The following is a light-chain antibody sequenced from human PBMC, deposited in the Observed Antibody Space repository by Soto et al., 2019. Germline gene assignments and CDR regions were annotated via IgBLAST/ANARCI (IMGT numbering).Light chain of an antibody. CDR2: EVS. CDR3: SSYTSSSTLV. V-gene: IGLV2-14*01. Sequence: QSVLTQPASVSGSPGQSITISCTGTSSDVGDFDCFSWYQQHPGKAPKLMIYEVSDRPSGVSNRFSGSKSGDTASLTISGLQAEDEADYYCSSYTSSSTLVFGGGTKLTVL. CDR1: SSDVGDFDC. J-gene: IGLJ2*01.